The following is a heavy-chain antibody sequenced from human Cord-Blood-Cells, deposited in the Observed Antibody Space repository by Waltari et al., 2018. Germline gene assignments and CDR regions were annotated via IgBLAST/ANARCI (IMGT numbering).Heavy chain of an antibody. V-gene: IGHV4-39*07. CDR1: GGSISSSSYY. CDR3: ATHIVVVTASPNWFDP. CDR2: IYYSGSP. Sequence: QLQLQESGPGLVKPSETLSLTCTVSGGSISSSSYYWGWIRQPPGKGLEWIGSIYYSGSPYYNPSLKSRVTISVDTSKNQFSLKLSSVTAADTAVYYCATHIVVVTASPNWFDPWGQGTLVTVSS. J-gene: IGHJ5*02. D-gene: IGHD2-21*02.